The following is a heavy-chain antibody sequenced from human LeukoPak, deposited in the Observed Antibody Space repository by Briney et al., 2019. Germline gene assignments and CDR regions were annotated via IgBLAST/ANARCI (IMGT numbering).Heavy chain of an antibody. CDR2: INHSGST. D-gene: IGHD3-10*01. CDR1: GGSFSGYY. V-gene: IGHV4-34*01. Sequence: SETLSLTCAVYGGSFSGYYWSWIRQPPGKGLEWIGEINHSGSTNYNPSLKSRVTISVDTSKNQFSLKLTSVTAADTAVYYCARVRGATPYNYYYYHMDVWGKGTTVTVSS. CDR3: ARVRGATPYNYYYYHMDV. J-gene: IGHJ6*03.